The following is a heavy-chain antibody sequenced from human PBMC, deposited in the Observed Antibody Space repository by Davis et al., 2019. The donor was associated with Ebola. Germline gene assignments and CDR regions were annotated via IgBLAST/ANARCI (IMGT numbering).Heavy chain of an antibody. Sequence: AASVKVSCKASGGTFSSYAISWVRQAPGQGLEWMGWIIPILGIANYAQKFQGRVTITADKSTSTAYMEVRSLRSDDTAVYYCARVPLLGSGWDYYFDYWGQGTLVTVSS. D-gene: IGHD6-19*01. CDR1: GGTFSSYA. CDR3: ARVPLLGSGWDYYFDY. CDR2: IIPILGIA. J-gene: IGHJ4*02. V-gene: IGHV1-69*10.